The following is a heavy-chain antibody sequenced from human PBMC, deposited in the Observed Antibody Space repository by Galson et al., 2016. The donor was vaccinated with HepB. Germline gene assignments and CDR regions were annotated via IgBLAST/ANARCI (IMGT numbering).Heavy chain of an antibody. D-gene: IGHD2-21*01. Sequence: SLRLSCAASGFSISTYSMNWVRQAPGKGLEWVSYISSSSRTKYYADSVKGRFTISRDNAKNSLSLQMNSLRDEDTAVYYCARDVFEENCNFDCWGQGTLVTVSS. CDR1: GFSISTYS. CDR2: ISSSSRTK. CDR3: ARDVFEENCNFDC. V-gene: IGHV3-48*02. J-gene: IGHJ4*02.